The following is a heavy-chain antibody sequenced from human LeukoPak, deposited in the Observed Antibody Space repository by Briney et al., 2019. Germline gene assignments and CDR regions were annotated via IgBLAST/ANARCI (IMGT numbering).Heavy chain of an antibody. CDR2: IYWDDDK. D-gene: IGHD4-17*01. V-gene: IGHV2-5*02. J-gene: IGHJ4*02. Sequence: SGPTLVKPTQTLTLTCTFSGFSLSTSGVGVGWIRQPPGKALEWLALIYWDDDKRYSPSLRSRLTITKDTSKNQVVLTMTNMYPVDTATYYCAHRREDYGDYRYYFDYWGQGTLVTVSS. CDR1: GFSLSTSGVG. CDR3: AHRREDYGDYRYYFDY.